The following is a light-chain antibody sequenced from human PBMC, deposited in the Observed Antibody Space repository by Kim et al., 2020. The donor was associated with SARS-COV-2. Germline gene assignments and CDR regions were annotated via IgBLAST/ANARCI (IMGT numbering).Light chain of an antibody. CDR3: SSYTSRSSYV. Sequence: GKSITISGTGTSGDVGGYDLVSWYQHHPGKPPKLLISDVNKRPSGVSDRFSGSKSGNTGSLTISGLQAEDEADYYCSSYTSRSSYVFGTGTKVTVL. V-gene: IGLV2-14*03. J-gene: IGLJ1*01. CDR2: DVN. CDR1: SGDVGGYDL.